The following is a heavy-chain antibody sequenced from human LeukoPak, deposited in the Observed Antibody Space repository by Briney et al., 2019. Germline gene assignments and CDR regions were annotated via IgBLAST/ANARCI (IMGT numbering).Heavy chain of an antibody. CDR3: AKPVTYDYGDYVFNDAFDI. CDR2: ISGSGGST. J-gene: IGHJ3*02. Sequence: GGSLRLSCAVSGFTFSSYAMSWVRQAPGKGLEWVSVISGSGGSTYYADSVKGRFTISRDNSKNTLYLQMNSLRAEDTAVYYCAKPVTYDYGDYVFNDAFDIWGQGTMVTVSS. CDR1: GFTFSSYA. D-gene: IGHD4-17*01. V-gene: IGHV3-23*01.